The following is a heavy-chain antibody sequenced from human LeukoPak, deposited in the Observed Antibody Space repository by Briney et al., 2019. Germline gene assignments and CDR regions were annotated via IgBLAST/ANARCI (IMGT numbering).Heavy chain of an antibody. V-gene: IGHV1-2*02. Sequence: ASVKVSCKASGYTFTGYYMHWVRQAPGQGSERMGWMNPNSGGTNYAQKFQGRVTITRDKAISTAYMELSRLSSDDTAVYYCACVGIGDGDGAFDIWGQGTMVTVSS. CDR2: MNPNSGGT. CDR3: ACVGIGDGDGAFDI. D-gene: IGHD4-17*01. J-gene: IGHJ3*02. CDR1: GYTFTGYY.